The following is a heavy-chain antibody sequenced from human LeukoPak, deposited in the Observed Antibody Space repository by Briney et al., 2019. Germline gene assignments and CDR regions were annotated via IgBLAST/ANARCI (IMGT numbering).Heavy chain of an antibody. Sequence: GESLKISCKGSGYSFTSHWIGWVRQMPGKGLEWMGIVNPDDSGTIYSPSLQGQVTISADESITTAYLQWSSLKASDTAMYYCARLRWPRGGRSSFDYWGQGALVTVSS. CDR3: ARLRWPRGGRSSFDY. CDR1: GYSFTSHW. D-gene: IGHD3-10*01. J-gene: IGHJ4*02. CDR2: VNPDDSGT. V-gene: IGHV5-51*01.